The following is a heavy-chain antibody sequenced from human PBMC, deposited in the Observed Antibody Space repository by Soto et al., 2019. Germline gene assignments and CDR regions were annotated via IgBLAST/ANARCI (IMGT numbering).Heavy chain of an antibody. V-gene: IGHV2-5*02. CDR2: IYWDDDK. Sequence: QITVKESGPKLVKPSQTLTLTCAFSGFSLSTSGVGVGWVRQPPGKAPEWLALIYWDDDKRYRPSLKSRLSITKDNSKDQVVFTMTNMDPVDTATSYCVHQDWNNNNYYFDLWGRGTLVTVSS. CDR3: VHQDWNNNNYYFDL. J-gene: IGHJ2*01. CDR1: GFSLSTSGVG. D-gene: IGHD4-4*01.